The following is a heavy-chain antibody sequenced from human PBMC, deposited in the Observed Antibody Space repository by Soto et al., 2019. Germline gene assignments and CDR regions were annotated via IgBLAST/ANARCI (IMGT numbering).Heavy chain of an antibody. CDR1: GGTFSSYA. CDR2: LIPIFGTA. V-gene: IGHV1-69*01. CDR3: ARGLRDSGYALYCMDV. Sequence: QVQLVQSGAEVKKPGSSVKVSCKASGGTFSSYAISWVRQAPGQGLEWMGGLIPIFGTANDAQKFQGRVTITADESTSTADMERGSLSSEDTAVYYCARGLRDSGYALYCMDVWGQGTTVTVSS. D-gene: IGHD5-12*01. J-gene: IGHJ6*02.